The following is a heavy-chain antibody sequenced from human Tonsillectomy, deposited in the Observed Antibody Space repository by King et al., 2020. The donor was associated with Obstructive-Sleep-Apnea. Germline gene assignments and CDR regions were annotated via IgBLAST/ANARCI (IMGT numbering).Heavy chain of an antibody. J-gene: IGHJ6*02. V-gene: IGHV1-8*02. CDR3: AGGSIHYYYYYGMDV. D-gene: IGHD2-21*01. Sequence: VQLVESGAEVKKPGASVKVSCKASGYTFTSYEINWVRQATGQGLEWMGWMNPNSGNTGYAQKFQGRVTMTRNTSISTAYMELSSLLSEDTAVYYCAGGSIHYYYYYGMDVWGQGTTVTVSS. CDR2: MNPNSGNT. CDR1: GYTFTSYE.